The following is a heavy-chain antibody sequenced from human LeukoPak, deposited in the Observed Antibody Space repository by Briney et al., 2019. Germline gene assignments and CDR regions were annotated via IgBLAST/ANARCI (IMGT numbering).Heavy chain of an antibody. CDR1: GFTFSSYG. Sequence: GGSLRLSCAASGFTFSSYGMHWVRQAPGKGLEWVAFIRYDGSNKYYADSVKGRFTISRDNSKNTLYLQMNSLRAEDTAVYYCAKGWDIVLMVYAIQDYYYYMDVWGKGTTVTVSS. CDR2: IRYDGSNK. CDR3: AKGWDIVLMVYAIQDYYYYMDV. D-gene: IGHD2-8*01. J-gene: IGHJ6*03. V-gene: IGHV3-30*02.